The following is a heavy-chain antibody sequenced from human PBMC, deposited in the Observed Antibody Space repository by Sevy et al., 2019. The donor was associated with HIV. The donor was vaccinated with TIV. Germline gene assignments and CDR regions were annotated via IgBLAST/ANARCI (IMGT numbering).Heavy chain of an antibody. CDR1: GLIFSSYA. CDR2: IIGSGGTT. V-gene: IGHV3-23*01. D-gene: IGHD2-2*01. CDR3: AKDLDCSTSSCYGELFDY. J-gene: IGHJ4*02. Sequence: GGSLRLSCAASGLIFSSYAMSWVRQAPGKGLEWVSAIIGSGGTTFYADSVKGRFTISRDNSKNTLYLQMNSLRAEDTAVYYRAKDLDCSTSSCYGELFDYWGQGTLVTVSS.